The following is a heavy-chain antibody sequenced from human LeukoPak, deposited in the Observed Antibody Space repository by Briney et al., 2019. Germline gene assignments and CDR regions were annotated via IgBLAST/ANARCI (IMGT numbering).Heavy chain of an antibody. Sequence: ASEKVSCKASGYTFTGYYMHWVRQGPGQGLEWMGWINTNSGGTKYAQKFQGRVTTTRDTSISTAYMELSTLRSDDTAVYYCASTVVTPYYYYYGMDVWGQGTTVTVSS. V-gene: IGHV1-2*02. CDR1: GYTFTGYY. D-gene: IGHD4-23*01. CDR3: ASTVVTPYYYYYGMDV. J-gene: IGHJ6*02. CDR2: INTNSGGT.